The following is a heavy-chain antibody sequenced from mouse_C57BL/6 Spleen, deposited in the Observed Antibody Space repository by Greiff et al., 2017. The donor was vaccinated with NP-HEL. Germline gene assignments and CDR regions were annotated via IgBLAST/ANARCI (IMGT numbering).Heavy chain of an antibody. D-gene: IGHD1-1*01. CDR2: IDPANGNT. CDR1: GFNIKNTY. V-gene: IGHV14-3*01. J-gene: IGHJ4*01. Sequence: EVQGVESVAELVRPGASVKLSCTASGFNIKNTYMHWVKQRPEQGLEWIGRIDPANGNTKYAPKFQGKATITADTSSNTAYLQLSSLTSEDTAIYYCARSAFITTVWGDCWGQGTSVTVSS. CDR3: ARSAFITTVWGDC.